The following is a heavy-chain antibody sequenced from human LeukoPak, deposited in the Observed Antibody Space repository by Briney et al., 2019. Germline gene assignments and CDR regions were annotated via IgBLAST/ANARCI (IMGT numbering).Heavy chain of an antibody. Sequence: PGGSLRLSCAASGFTFSSYWMSWVRQAPGKGLEWVANIKQDGSEKYYVDSVKGRFTISRDNAKNSLYLQMNSLRAEDTAVYYCARASYYYDSSGPRHYFDYWGQGTLVTVSS. CDR1: GFTFSSYW. CDR3: ARASYYYDSSGPRHYFDY. CDR2: IKQDGSEK. J-gene: IGHJ4*02. D-gene: IGHD3-22*01. V-gene: IGHV3-7*01.